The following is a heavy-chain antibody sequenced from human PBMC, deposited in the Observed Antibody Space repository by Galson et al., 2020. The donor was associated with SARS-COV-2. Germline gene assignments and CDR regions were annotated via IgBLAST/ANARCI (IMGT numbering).Heavy chain of an antibody. Sequence: QAGGSLRLSCAASGFTVSSNYMSWVRQAPGKGLEWVSVIYSGGSTYYADSVKGRFTISRDNSKNTLYLQMNSLRAEDTAVYYCAREEWFGEDPNYYYYGMDVWGQGTTVTVSS. CDR2: IYSGGST. J-gene: IGHJ6*02. CDR1: GFTVSSNY. CDR3: AREEWFGEDPNYYYYGMDV. D-gene: IGHD3-10*01. V-gene: IGHV3-66*01.